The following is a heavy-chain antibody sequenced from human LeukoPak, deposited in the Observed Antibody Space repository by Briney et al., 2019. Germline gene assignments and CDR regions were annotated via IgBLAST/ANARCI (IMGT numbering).Heavy chain of an antibody. J-gene: IGHJ4*02. Sequence: GGSLRLSCAASGFTVSSNYMSWVRQAPGKGLEWVSVIYSGGSTYYADSVKGRFTISRDNSKNTLYLQMNSLRAEDTAVYYCAKDPITMIVVAPGGYFDYWGQGTLVTVSS. V-gene: IGHV3-66*01. CDR1: GFTVSSNY. CDR2: IYSGGST. D-gene: IGHD3-22*01. CDR3: AKDPITMIVVAPGGYFDY.